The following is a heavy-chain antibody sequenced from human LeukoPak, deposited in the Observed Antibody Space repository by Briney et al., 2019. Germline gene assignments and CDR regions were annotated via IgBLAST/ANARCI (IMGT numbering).Heavy chain of an antibody. CDR3: ARDLWGSSSWGFLAGYMDV. D-gene: IGHD6-13*01. V-gene: IGHV4-59*01. Sequence: PSETLSLTCTVSGGSISSYYWSWIRQPPGKGLEWIGYIYYSGSTNYNPSLKSRVTISVDTSKNQFSLKLSSVTAADTAVYYCARDLWGSSSWGFLAGYMDVWGKGTTVTFSS. CDR2: IYYSGST. J-gene: IGHJ6*03. CDR1: GGSISSYY.